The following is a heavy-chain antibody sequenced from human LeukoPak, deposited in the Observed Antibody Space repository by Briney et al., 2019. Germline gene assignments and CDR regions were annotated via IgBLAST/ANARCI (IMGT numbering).Heavy chain of an antibody. J-gene: IGHJ3*02. Sequence: GGSLRLSCAASGFTFSSYAMHWVRQAPGKGLEWVAVISYDGSNKYYADSVKGRFTISRDNSKNTLYLQMNSLRAEDTAVYYCASDPVLGGDAFDIWGQGTMVTVSS. CDR1: GFTFSSYA. CDR2: ISYDGSNK. CDR3: ASDPVLGGDAFDI. V-gene: IGHV3-30-3*01. D-gene: IGHD2-8*01.